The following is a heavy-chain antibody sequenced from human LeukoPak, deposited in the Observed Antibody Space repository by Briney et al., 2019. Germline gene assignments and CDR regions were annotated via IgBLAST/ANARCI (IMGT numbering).Heavy chain of an antibody. Sequence: GGSLRLSCAASGFTFSSYGMHWVRQAPGKGLEWVARLVYDERSDYANSVKGRFSISRDNSKNTLFLDMSDLRVENTAVYYCARDLSAAFDFWGQGVLVTVSS. CDR1: GFTFSSYG. CDR2: LVYDERS. CDR3: ARDLSAAFDF. J-gene: IGHJ4*02. D-gene: IGHD6-19*01. V-gene: IGHV3-33*08.